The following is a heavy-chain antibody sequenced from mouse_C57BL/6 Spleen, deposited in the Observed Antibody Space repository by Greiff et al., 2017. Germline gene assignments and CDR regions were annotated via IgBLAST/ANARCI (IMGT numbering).Heavy chain of an antibody. CDR1: GYTFTDYE. Sequence: QVQLQQSGAELVRPGASVTLSCKASGYTFTDYEMHWVKQTPVHGLEWIGAIDPETGGTAYNQKFKGKAILTADKSSSTAYRERRSLTSEDSAVYYCTQGAMDYWGQGTSVTVSS. CDR2: IDPETGGT. CDR3: TQGAMDY. J-gene: IGHJ4*01. V-gene: IGHV1-15*01.